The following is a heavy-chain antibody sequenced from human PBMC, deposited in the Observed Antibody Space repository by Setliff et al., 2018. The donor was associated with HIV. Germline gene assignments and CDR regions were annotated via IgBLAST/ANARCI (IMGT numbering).Heavy chain of an antibody. Sequence: SVKVSCKASGGTFSSYAINWVRQAPGQGLQWMGGIIPILGIPKYAQRFQGRVTITADKSTRTAYMELSSLRSDDTAVYYCATSSRIYYYSYMDVWGKGTTVTVSS. CDR2: IIPILGIP. V-gene: IGHV1-69*10. J-gene: IGHJ6*03. D-gene: IGHD2-2*01. CDR3: ATSSRIYYYSYMDV. CDR1: GGTFSSYA.